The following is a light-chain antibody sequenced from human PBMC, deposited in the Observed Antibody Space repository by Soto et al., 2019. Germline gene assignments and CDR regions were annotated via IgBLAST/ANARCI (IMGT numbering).Light chain of an antibody. J-gene: IGLJ1*01. Sequence: QSALTQPVSVSGSPGQSITISCTGTSSDVGAFNYVSWYLQYPGKAPKLMIYEVGNRPSGVSNRFSGSKSGNTASLTISGIQAEDEADYYCCSYASGSIYVFGTGTKLTVL. CDR1: SSDVGAFNY. CDR2: EVG. V-gene: IGLV2-14*01. CDR3: CSYASGSIYV.